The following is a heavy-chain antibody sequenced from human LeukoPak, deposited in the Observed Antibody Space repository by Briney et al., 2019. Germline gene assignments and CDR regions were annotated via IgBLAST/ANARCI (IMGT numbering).Heavy chain of an antibody. CDR2: INPSGGST. CDR3: ARERRAVAVPFDY. V-gene: IGHV1-46*01. D-gene: IGHD6-19*01. CDR1: GYTFTSYY. J-gene: IGHJ4*02. Sequence: ASVKVSCKASGYTFTSYYMHWVRQAPGHGLEWMGIINPSGGSTSYAQKFQGRVTMTRDTSTSTVYMELGSLRSEDTAVYYCARERRAVAVPFDYWGQGTLVTVSS.